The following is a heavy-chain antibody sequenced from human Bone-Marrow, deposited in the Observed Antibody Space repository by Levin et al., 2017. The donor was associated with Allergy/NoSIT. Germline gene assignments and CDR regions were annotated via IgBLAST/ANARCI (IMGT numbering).Heavy chain of an antibody. CDR3: ARARGRRITMIVVVTGGYYYYGMDG. Sequence: ASVKVSCKASGYTFTSYDINWVRQATGQGLEWMGWMNPNSGNTGYAQKFQGRVTMTRNTSISTAYMELSSLRSEDTAVYYCARARGRRITMIVVVTGGYYYYGMDGWGQGTTVTVSS. J-gene: IGHJ6*02. V-gene: IGHV1-8*01. D-gene: IGHD3-22*01. CDR1: GYTFTSYD. CDR2: MNPNSGNT.